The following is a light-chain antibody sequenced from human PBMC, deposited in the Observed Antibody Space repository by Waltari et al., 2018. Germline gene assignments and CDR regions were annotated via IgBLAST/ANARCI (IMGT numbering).Light chain of an antibody. CDR2: EDI. Sequence: SYELTQPPSVSVSPGQTARITCSGDALSTKYVYWYQQKSGQAPVMVVYEDIKRPSGIPGRFSGSSSGTVATLTISGAQVDDEGDYYCYSSDSSSTTMVFGGGTTLTVL. J-gene: IGLJ2*01. V-gene: IGLV3-10*01. CDR1: ALSTKY. CDR3: YSSDSSSTTMV.